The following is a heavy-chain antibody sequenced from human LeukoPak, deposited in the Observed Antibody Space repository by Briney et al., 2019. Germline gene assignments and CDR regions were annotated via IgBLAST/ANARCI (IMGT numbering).Heavy chain of an antibody. V-gene: IGHV3-30-3*01. CDR1: GFTFSSYA. CDR3: ARDWRVVVPGYGVDV. Sequence: GRSLRLSCAASGFTFSSYAMHWVRQAPGKGLEWMTLISYDGSDKYYADSVKGRFTISRDNSKNTLYLQMNSLRAEDTAVYYCARDWRVVVPGYGVDVWGQGTTVTVSS. J-gene: IGHJ6*02. D-gene: IGHD2-2*01. CDR2: ISYDGSDK.